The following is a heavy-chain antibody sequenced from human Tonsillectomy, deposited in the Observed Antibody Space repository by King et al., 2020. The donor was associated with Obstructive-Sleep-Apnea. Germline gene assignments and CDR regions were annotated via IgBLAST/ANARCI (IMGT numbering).Heavy chain of an antibody. CDR2: IKEGGGER. CDR1: GFTFSSYW. J-gene: IGHJ5*02. V-gene: IGHV3-7*03. CDR3: ARVGGPYGDYGVFRFDP. Sequence: VQLVESGGGVVQPGGSLRLSCAASGFTFSSYWMGWVRQAPGKGLEWVANIKEGGGERNYVDSVKGRFTISRDNAKNSLFLQMNSLRAEDTAVYYCARVGGPYGDYGVFRFDPWGQETLVTVSS. D-gene: IGHD4-17*01.